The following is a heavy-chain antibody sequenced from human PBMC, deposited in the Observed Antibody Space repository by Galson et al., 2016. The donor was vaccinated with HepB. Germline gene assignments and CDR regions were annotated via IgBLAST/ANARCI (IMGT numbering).Heavy chain of an antibody. Sequence: SLRLSCAASGFTVSTNFMSWVRQAPGTGLEWVSVTYRSGAAYFADSVKGRFTSSRDNSKNTLYLQMNSLRADDSAVYYCARGSTTYYYDRNGMPDAFDIWGQGAMVLVSS. CDR2: TYRSGAA. CDR3: ARGSTTYYYDRNGMPDAFDI. J-gene: IGHJ3*02. D-gene: IGHD3-22*01. CDR1: GFTVSTNF. V-gene: IGHV3-53*01.